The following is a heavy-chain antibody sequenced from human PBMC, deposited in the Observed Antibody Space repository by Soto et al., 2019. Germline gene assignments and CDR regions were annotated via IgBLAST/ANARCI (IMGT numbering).Heavy chain of an antibody. CDR2: ISGSGGST. CDR3: AKDQSSWYEKFDY. J-gene: IGHJ4*02. Sequence: EVQLLESGGGLVQPGGSLRLSCAASGFTFSSYAMSWVRQAPGKGLEWISAISGSGGSTYYADSVKGRFTISRDNSKNTLYLQMNSLRAEDTAVYYCAKDQSSWYEKFDYWGQGTLVTVSS. CDR1: GFTFSSYA. V-gene: IGHV3-23*01. D-gene: IGHD6-13*01.